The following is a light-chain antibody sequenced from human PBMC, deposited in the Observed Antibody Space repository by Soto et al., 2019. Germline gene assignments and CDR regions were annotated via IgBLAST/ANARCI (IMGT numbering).Light chain of an antibody. CDR1: QSVSSSY. V-gene: IGKV3-20*01. CDR2: GAS. J-gene: IGKJ1*01. Sequence: EIVLTQSPGTLSLSPGERATLSCKARQSVSSSYLAWYQQKPGQAPRLLIYGASSRATGIPDRFSGSGSGTDFTLTISRLEPEDLAVYYCQQYGNSRTFGQGTKVEIK. CDR3: QQYGNSRT.